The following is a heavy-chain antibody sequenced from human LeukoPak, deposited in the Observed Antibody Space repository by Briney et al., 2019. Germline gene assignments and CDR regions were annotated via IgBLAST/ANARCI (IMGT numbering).Heavy chain of an antibody. J-gene: IGHJ5*02. D-gene: IGHD2-15*01. CDR1: GYTFTSYA. Sequence: LGASVKVSCKTSGYTFTSYAISWVRQAPGQGLEWMGGIIPIFGTANYAQKFQGRVTITADESTSTAYMELSSLRSEDTAVYYCASGRKLLRLRSDYNWFDPWGQGTLVTVSS. V-gene: IGHV1-69*13. CDR3: ASGRKLLRLRSDYNWFDP. CDR2: IIPIFGTA.